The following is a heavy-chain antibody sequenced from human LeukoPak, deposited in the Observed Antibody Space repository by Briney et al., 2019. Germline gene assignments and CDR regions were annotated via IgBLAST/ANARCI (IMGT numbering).Heavy chain of an antibody. CDR1: GYTFTGYY. J-gene: IGHJ3*01. V-gene: IGHV1-2*02. D-gene: IGHD1-26*01. CDR2: INPKSGGA. CDR3: ARVRVGATTGDAFGL. Sequence: ASVKVSCKGSGYTFTGYYLHWVRLAPGQGPEWMGWINPKSGGATYAQKFQGRVTMTRDTSMSTAYLDLNRLTSDDTAVYFCARVRVGATTGDAFGLWGQGTVVTVSS.